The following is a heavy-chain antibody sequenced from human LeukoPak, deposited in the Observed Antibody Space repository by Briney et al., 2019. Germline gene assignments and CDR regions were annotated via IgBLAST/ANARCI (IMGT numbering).Heavy chain of an antibody. CDR2: IRYDGSNK. Sequence: QSGGSLRLSCAASGFTFSSYGMHWVRQAPGKGLEWVAFIRYDGSNKYYADSVKGRFTISRDNSKNTLYLQMNSLRAEDTAVYYCAKVGIAVAAHYYYYYMDVWGKGTTVTISS. CDR1: GFTFSSYG. J-gene: IGHJ6*03. CDR3: AKVGIAVAAHYYYYYMDV. V-gene: IGHV3-30*02. D-gene: IGHD6-19*01.